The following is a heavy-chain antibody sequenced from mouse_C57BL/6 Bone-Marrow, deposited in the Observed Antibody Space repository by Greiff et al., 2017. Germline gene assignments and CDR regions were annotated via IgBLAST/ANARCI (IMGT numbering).Heavy chain of an antibody. CDR3: TTYLLLLDY. J-gene: IGHJ2*01. CDR2: IDPENGDT. CDR1: GFNIKDDY. Sequence: EVQLQQSGAELVRPGASVKLSCTASGFNIKDDYMHWVKQRPEQGLEWIGWIDPENGDTEYASKFQGKATITADTSSNTAYLQLSSLTSEDTAVYYCTTYLLLLDYWGQGTTLTVSS. D-gene: IGHD1-1*01. V-gene: IGHV14-4*01.